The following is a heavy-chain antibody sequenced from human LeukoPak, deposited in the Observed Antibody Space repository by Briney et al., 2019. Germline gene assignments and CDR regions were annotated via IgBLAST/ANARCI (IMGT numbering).Heavy chain of an antibody. CDR1: GGPFNGYY. D-gene: IGHD6-6*01. V-gene: IGHV4-34*01. Sequence: SETLSLTCAVYGGPFNGYYWNWIRQTPGKGLEWIGEINHSGSTNYNPSLKSRVTMSTDTSKNQVSLKLSSVTAADTAQYYCARRGAYTTSSGRTPWGLGTLVTVSS. J-gene: IGHJ5*02. CDR2: INHSGST. CDR3: ARRGAYTTSSGRTP.